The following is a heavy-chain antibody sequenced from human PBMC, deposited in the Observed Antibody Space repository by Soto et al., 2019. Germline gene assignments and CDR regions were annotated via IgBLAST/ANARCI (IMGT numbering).Heavy chain of an antibody. CDR2: ISRYGDFT. CDR1: GFTFNIYA. Sequence: EVQLLESGGDLIQHGGSLRLSCAASGFTFNIYAMTWVRQGPGKGLEWVSAISRYGDFTYYADSVEGRFTISRDNSKNTLYLQMNSLRAADTAVYYCAKDRYLDHDSRGYLFDNWGQGTLVTVSS. V-gene: IGHV3-23*01. J-gene: IGHJ4*02. CDR3: AKDRYLDHDSRGYLFDN. D-gene: IGHD3-22*01.